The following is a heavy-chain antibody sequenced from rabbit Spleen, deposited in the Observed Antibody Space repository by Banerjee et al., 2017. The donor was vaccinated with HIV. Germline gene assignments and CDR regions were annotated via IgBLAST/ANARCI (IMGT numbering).Heavy chain of an antibody. J-gene: IGHJ6*01. CDR2: IDVGSSGST. CDR1: GFTISSNW. CDR3: AREVYGDVAMDL. V-gene: IGHV1S45*01. D-gene: IGHD2-1*01. Sequence: QEQLMESGGGLVQPGGSLTLTCTASGFTISSNWICWVRQAPGKGLEWIAFIDVGSSGSTWYASWAKGRFTISKTSSTTVTLQMTSLTAADTATYFCAREVYGDVAMDLWGPGDPGHRL.